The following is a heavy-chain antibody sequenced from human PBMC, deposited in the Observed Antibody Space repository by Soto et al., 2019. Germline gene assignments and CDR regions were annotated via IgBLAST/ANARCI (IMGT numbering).Heavy chain of an antibody. CDR1: GFTFSSYS. D-gene: IGHD2-2*01. Sequence: GSLRLSCAASGFTFSSYSMNWVRQAPGKGLEWVSSISSSSSYIYYADSVKGRFTISRDNAKNSLYLQMNSLRAEDTAVYYCARDRMPNPFDYWGQGTLVTVSS. V-gene: IGHV3-21*01. CDR2: ISSSSSYI. J-gene: IGHJ4*02. CDR3: ARDRMPNPFDY.